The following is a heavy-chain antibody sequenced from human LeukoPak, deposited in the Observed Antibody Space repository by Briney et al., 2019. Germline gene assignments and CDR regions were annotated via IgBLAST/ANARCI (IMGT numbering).Heavy chain of an antibody. D-gene: IGHD6-6*01. Sequence: GGSLRLSCAASGFTFSSYSMNWVRQAPEKGLEWVSYISSSSSTIYYADSVKGRFTISRDNAKNSLYLQMNSLRAEDTAVYYCARVRGQLGGAYYYMDVWGKGTTVTVSS. CDR2: ISSSSSTI. CDR3: ARVRGQLGGAYYYMDV. J-gene: IGHJ6*03. CDR1: GFTFSSYS. V-gene: IGHV3-48*04.